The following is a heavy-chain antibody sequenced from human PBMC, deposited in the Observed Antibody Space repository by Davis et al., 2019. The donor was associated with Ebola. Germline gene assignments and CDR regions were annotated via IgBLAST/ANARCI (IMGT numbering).Heavy chain of an antibody. Sequence: GESLKISCAASGFTFSSYWMHWVRQVPGKGLVWVSRINSDGSSTIYADSVKGRFTISRDNAKNTLYLQMNSLRAEDTAVFYCARAYHYGVDVWGQGTTVTVSS. V-gene: IGHV3-74*01. J-gene: IGHJ6*02. CDR1: GFTFSSYW. CDR3: ARAYHYGVDV. CDR2: INSDGSST.